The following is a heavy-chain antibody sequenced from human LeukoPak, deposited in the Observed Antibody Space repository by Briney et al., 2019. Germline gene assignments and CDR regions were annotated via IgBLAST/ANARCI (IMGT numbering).Heavy chain of an antibody. D-gene: IGHD6-13*01. CDR3: ARDLAAAGTWWFDP. J-gene: IGHJ5*02. CDR2: ISSSGSTI. V-gene: IGHV3-11*01. Sequence: VGSLRLSCAPSGFTFSDYYMSWIRQAPGKRLNWGSYISSSGSTIYYADSVKGRFTISRDNAKNSLYLQMNSLRAEDKAVYYCARDLAAAGTWWFDPWGQGTLVTVSS. CDR1: GFTFSDYY.